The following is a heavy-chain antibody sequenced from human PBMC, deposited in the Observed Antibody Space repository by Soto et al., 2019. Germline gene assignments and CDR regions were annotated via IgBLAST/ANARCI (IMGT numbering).Heavy chain of an antibody. CDR1: GFYLSTYS. Sequence: PWESLRLSWVDSGFYLSTYSMNWLRQAPGKGLEWVSSIGSDSAYLNYADSLRGRFFVSRDNAKNSMYLQLNSLRAEDTAVYYCVRCRLTNPFGLVFDYWGQVSLVTVAS. J-gene: IGHJ4*02. V-gene: IGHV3-21*01. D-gene: IGHD3-3*01. CDR2: IGSDSAYL. CDR3: VRCRLTNPFGLVFDY.